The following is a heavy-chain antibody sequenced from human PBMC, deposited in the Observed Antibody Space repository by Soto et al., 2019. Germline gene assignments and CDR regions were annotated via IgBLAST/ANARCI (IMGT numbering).Heavy chain of an antibody. Sequence: GGSLRLSCAASGFTFSNAWMSWVRQAPGKGLEWVGRIKSKTDGGTTDYAAPVKGRFTISRDDSKNTLYLQMSSLRSEDTAVYYCARSSTSHPVWNNWFDPWGQGTLVTVSS. J-gene: IGHJ5*02. CDR1: GFTFSNAW. CDR3: ARSSTSHPVWNNWFDP. V-gene: IGHV3-15*01. D-gene: IGHD2-2*01. CDR2: IKSKTDGGTT.